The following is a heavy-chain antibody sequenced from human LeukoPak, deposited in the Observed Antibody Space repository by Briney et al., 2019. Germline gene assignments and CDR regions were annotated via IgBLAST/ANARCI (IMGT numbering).Heavy chain of an antibody. Sequence: GGSLRLSCAASGFTFSTYAMSWVRQAPGKGLEWVSGISGRGGSTYYADSVKGRFTISRDNSKNTLYLQMNSLRAEDTAVYYCAKSAKKGIAVAYDAFDIWGQGTMVTVSS. CDR1: GFTFSTYA. V-gene: IGHV3-23*01. CDR3: AKSAKKGIAVAYDAFDI. J-gene: IGHJ3*02. D-gene: IGHD6-19*01. CDR2: ISGRGGST.